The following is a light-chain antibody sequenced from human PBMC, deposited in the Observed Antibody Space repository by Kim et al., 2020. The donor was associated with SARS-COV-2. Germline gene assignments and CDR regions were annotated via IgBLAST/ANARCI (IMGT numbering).Light chain of an antibody. CDR3: QTWGAGMGV. CDR1: RGHSSYA. Sequence: ASVKLTCTLSRGHSSYAIAWHQQQPEKGPRYLMKVNSDGSHSKGDGIPDRFSGSSSGAERYLTISSLQSEDEADYYCQTWGAGMGVFGGGTQLTVL. CDR2: VNSDGSH. J-gene: IGLJ3*02. V-gene: IGLV4-69*01.